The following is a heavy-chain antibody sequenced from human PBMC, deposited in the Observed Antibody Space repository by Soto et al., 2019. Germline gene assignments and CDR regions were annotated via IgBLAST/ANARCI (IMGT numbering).Heavy chain of an antibody. Sequence: SQTLSLTCAISGDSVSSYSAAWNWIRQSPSGGLEWLGRTYYRSRFFSDYAESVKSRIIINPDTSKNQFSLQLKSVTPEDTAVYYCAKDEVTGYSSSWYVGVFSYWGQGTLVTVSS. V-gene: IGHV6-1*01. CDR1: GDSVSSYSAA. CDR3: AKDEVTGYSSSWYVGVFSY. J-gene: IGHJ4*02. CDR2: TYYRSRFFS. D-gene: IGHD6-13*01.